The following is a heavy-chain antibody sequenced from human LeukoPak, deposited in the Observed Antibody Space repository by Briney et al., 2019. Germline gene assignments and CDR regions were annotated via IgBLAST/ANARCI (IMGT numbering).Heavy chain of an antibody. CDR3: ARDSPLTTVTTFPYWYFDL. J-gene: IGHJ2*01. D-gene: IGHD4-17*01. Sequence: SQTLSLTCAISGDSVSSNSAAWNWIRQSPSRGLEWLGRTYYRSKWYNDYAVSVKSRITNNPDTSKNQFSLQLNSVTPEDTAVYYCARDSPLTTVTTFPYWYFDLWGRGTLVTVSS. CDR1: GDSVSSNSAA. CDR2: TYYRSKWYN. V-gene: IGHV6-1*01.